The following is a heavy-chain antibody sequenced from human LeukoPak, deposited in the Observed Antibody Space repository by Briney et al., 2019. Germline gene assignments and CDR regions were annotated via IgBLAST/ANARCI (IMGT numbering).Heavy chain of an antibody. D-gene: IGHD6-13*01. V-gene: IGHV4-30-4*08. Sequence: SETLSLTCTVSGGSISSGDYYLSWIRHPPGKGLEWIGYIYYSGSTYYNPSLKSRVTISVDTSKNQFSPKLSSVTAADTAVYYCASSSSWYARDAFDIWGQGTMVTVSS. CDR1: GGSISSGDYY. CDR2: IYYSGST. J-gene: IGHJ3*02. CDR3: ASSSSWYARDAFDI.